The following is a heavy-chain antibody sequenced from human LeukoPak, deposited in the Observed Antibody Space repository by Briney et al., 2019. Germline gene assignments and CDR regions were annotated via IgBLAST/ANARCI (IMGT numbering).Heavy chain of an antibody. V-gene: IGHV3-49*03. CDR3: SRGVIVGAAYFDY. D-gene: IGHD1-26*01. CDR1: GFTFGNNV. Sequence: GGSLRLPCPTSGFTFGNNVLSGFGQAPGKGPEGISFIKTKTYGGTTEYAASVKGRFTISRDDSTGIAYLQMDSLKPEDTAVYYCSRGVIVGAAYFDYWGQGTLVTVSS. CDR2: IKTKTYGGTT. J-gene: IGHJ4*02.